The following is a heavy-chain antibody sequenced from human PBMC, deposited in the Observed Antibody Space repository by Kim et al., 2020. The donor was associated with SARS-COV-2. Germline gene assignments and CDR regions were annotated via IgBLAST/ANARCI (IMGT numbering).Heavy chain of an antibody. J-gene: IGHJ6*02. CDR1: GCSISSSSYY. CDR3: ARDYQGAYGLGGVATYYYYDMDV. CDR2: IYYSGST. V-gene: IGHV4-39*07. Sequence: SETLSLTCTVSGCSISSSSYYWGWIRQPPGKGLVCIGSIYYSGSTYYNPSLKSRVTISVDTSNNQFYLKLSSVTAADTAVYYCARDYQGAYGLGGVATYYYYDMDVWGQGTTVTVPS. D-gene: IGHD3-10*01.